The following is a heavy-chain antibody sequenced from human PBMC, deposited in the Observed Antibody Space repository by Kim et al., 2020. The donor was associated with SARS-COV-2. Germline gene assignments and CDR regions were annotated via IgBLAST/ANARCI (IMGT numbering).Heavy chain of an antibody. CDR3: ARYFDTSVYSDALDI. J-gene: IGHJ3*02. CDR2: ISYSGTT. CDR1: GGSISSFY. D-gene: IGHD3-22*01. Sequence: SETLSLTCTVSGGSISSFYWSWIRQPPGKGLEWIGFISYSGTTDSTPSLQSRVTISVDKSKNQFSLKLTSVTAADTAVYYCARYFDTSVYSDALDIWGQG. V-gene: IGHV4-59*08.